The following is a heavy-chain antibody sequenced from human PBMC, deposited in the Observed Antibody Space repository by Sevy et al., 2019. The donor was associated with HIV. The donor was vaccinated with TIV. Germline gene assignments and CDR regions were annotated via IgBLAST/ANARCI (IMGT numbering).Heavy chain of an antibody. Sequence: GGCLRLSCAASGFTFSDYYMSWIRQAPGKGLELVSYISSSGHTIYYADSVKGRFTISRGDAKNSVYLQMNRLRADDTAVYYCATEVDYSSSAFDYWGQGTLVTVSS. CDR2: ISSSGHTI. D-gene: IGHD6-6*01. J-gene: IGHJ4*02. CDR1: GFTFSDYY. V-gene: IGHV3-11*01. CDR3: ATEVDYSSSAFDY.